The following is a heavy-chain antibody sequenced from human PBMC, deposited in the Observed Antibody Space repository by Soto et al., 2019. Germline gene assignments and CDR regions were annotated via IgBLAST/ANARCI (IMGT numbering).Heavy chain of an antibody. CDR2: INTFNGNT. V-gene: IGHV1-18*04. CDR1: GYTFTGYY. Sequence: ASVKVSCKASGYTFTGYYMHWVRQAPGQGLEWMGWINTFNGNTKFAQKFQGRVTMSRNTSTSIAYMELRDLRSDDTAVYYCARDGYADYGYWGQGSMVTVSS. D-gene: IGHD4-17*01. CDR3: ARDGYADYGY. J-gene: IGHJ4*02.